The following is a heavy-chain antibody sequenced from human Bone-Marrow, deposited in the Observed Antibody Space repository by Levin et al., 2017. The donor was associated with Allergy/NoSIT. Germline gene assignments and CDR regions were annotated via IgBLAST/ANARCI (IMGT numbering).Heavy chain of an antibody. D-gene: IGHD4-17*01. V-gene: IGHV5-51*01. Sequence: GESLKISCQASGFSFTSDWIGWVRQRPGKGLEWMGIIYPRDSDTLYSPSFQGLVTISADKSITTVYLQWSSLKESDTAMYFCAGGLRTGDAFDIWGQGTMVTVSS. CDR2: IYPRDSDT. CDR3: AGGLRTGDAFDI. J-gene: IGHJ3*02. CDR1: GFSFTSDW.